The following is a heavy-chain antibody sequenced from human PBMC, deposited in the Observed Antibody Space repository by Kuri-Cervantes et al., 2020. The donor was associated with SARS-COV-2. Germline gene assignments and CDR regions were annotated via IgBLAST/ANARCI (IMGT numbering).Heavy chain of an antibody. J-gene: IGHJ5*02. CDR1: GFTFDDYA. Sequence: GESLKISCAASGFTFDDYAMHWVRQAPGKGLEWVSAISGSGGSTYYADSVKGRFTISRDNSKNTLYLQMNSLRAEDTAVYYCAKDWSDDTIFGVVIPWFDPWGQGTLVTVSS. CDR3: AKDWSDDTIFGVVIPWFDP. D-gene: IGHD3-3*01. V-gene: IGHV3-23*01. CDR2: ISGSGGST.